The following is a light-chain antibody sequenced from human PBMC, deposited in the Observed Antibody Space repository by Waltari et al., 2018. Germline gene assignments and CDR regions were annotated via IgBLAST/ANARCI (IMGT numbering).Light chain of an antibody. CDR1: KNNVGNQG. J-gene: IGLJ1*01. Sequence: QAGLTQPPSVSKALKQTATLTCIGNKNNVGNQGVVWLQQRQGHPPKLLSSRTNNRPSGISERFSTSRSGNPASLTISGLQAEDEGDYYCAAWDNNLNAYVFGPGTKVTVL. CDR3: AAWDNNLNAYV. CDR2: RTN. V-gene: IGLV10-54*04.